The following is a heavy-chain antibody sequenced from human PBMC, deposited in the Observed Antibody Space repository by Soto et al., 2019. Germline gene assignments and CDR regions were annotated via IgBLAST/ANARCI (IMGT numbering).Heavy chain of an antibody. CDR3: ARGKPLVATNYYGMDV. D-gene: IGHD5-12*01. J-gene: IGHJ6*02. Sequence: QVQLVQSGAEVKNPGSSVKVSCKASGGTFSSYAISWVRQAPGQGLEWMGGIIPIFGTANYAQKFQGRVTITADESTSTAYMELSSLRSEDTAVYYCARGKPLVATNYYGMDVWGQGTTVTVSS. CDR1: GGTFSSYA. CDR2: IIPIFGTA. V-gene: IGHV1-69*01.